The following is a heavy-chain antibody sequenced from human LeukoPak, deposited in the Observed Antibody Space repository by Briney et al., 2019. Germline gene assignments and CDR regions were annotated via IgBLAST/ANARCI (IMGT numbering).Heavy chain of an antibody. V-gene: IGHV4-59*01. CDR3: ARLLSGMLIDY. D-gene: IGHD2-15*01. J-gene: IGHJ4*02. CDR1: GGSISSYY. Sequence: SETLSLTCTVSGGSISSYYWCWIRQPPGKGLEWIGYIYYSGSTNYNPSLKSRVTISVDTSKNQFSLKLSSVTAADTAVYYCARLLSGMLIDYWGQGTLVTVSS. CDR2: IYYSGST.